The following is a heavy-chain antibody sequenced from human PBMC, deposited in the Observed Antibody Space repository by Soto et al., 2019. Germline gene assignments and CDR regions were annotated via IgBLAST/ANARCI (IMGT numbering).Heavy chain of an antibody. CDR1: GFSFSSYG. CDR3: AKDSVFEYSFGQHGFDS. V-gene: IGHV3-30*18. CDR2: ITYDGSDT. Sequence: QEQLVESGGGVVQPGTSLRLSCGASGFSFSSYGMHWVRQAPGKGLEWVAFITYDGSDTYYVDSVKGRFTVSRHNSKNTLYLQMNSLKPEDTSIYYGAKDSVFEYSFGQHGFDSLGQGTLVTVSS. J-gene: IGHJ4*02. D-gene: IGHD4-4*01.